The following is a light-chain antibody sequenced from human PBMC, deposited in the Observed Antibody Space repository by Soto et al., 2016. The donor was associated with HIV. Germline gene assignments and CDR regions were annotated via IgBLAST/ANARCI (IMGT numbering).Light chain of an antibody. V-gene: IGKV1-39*01. CDR1: QSISSY. CDR3: QQSYTIPRT. Sequence: DIQMTQSPSSLSASVGDGVTISCRASQSISSYLNWYQQKPGKAPKLLIYAAFSLQSGVPSRFSGSGSGTDFTLTINSLQPEDFATYYCQQSYTIPRTFGPGTKVDIK. J-gene: IGKJ3*01. CDR2: AAF.